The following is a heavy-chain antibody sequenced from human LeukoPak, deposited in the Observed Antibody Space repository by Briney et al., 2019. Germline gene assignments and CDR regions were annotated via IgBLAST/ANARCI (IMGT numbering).Heavy chain of an antibody. CDR1: GYTFTGYY. J-gene: IGHJ5*02. CDR3: ARVYCGGDCYQQNWFDP. CDR2: INPNSGGT. V-gene: IGHV1-2*02. D-gene: IGHD2-21*02. Sequence: ASVKVSCKASGYTFTGYYMHWVRQAPGQGLEWMGWINPNSGGTNYAQKFQGRVTVTRDTSISTAYMELSRLRSDDTAVYYCARVYCGGDCYQQNWFDPWGQGTLVTVSS.